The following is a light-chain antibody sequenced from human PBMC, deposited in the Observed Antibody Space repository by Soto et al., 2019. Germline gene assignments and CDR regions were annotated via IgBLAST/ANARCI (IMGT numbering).Light chain of an antibody. V-gene: IGLV1-40*01. Sequence: TQPPSVSGAPEQRGIISCPGSSSSPGAGLDVHWYQQLPATAPKLIIFANINRPSGVPDRFSGSKSGTSASLAITGLQAEDEADYYCQSYDSSLSGSYVFGTGTKVTVL. CDR1: SSSPGAGLD. CDR2: ANI. J-gene: IGLJ1*01. CDR3: QSYDSSLSGSYV.